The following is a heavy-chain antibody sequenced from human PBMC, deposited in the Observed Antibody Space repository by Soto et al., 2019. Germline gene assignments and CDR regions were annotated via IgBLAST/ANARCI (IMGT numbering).Heavy chain of an antibody. Sequence: GGSLRLSCAASGFTVSSNYMSWVRQAPGKGLEWVSVIYSGGSTYYADSVKGRFTISRDNSKNTLYLQMNSLRAEDTAVYYCARGGAVGHDFWSGSADAFDIWGQGTMVTVSS. CDR1: GFTVSSNY. D-gene: IGHD3-3*01. V-gene: IGHV3-66*01. J-gene: IGHJ3*02. CDR3: ARGGAVGHDFWSGSADAFDI. CDR2: IYSGGST.